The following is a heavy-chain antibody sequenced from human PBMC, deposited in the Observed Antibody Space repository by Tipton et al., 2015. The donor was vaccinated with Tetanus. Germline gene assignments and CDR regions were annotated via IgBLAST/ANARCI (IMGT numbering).Heavy chain of an antibody. V-gene: IGHV3-11*01. Sequence: SLRLSCTGSGFTFGDFAVSWLRQAPGKGLEWISYISHTGTTTYYSASVMGRFTVSRDNTKNSLYLEINSLRAEDTAVYYCATSRSGWSIGPFDYWGPGILVTVAS. J-gene: IGHJ4*02. CDR2: ISHTGTTT. D-gene: IGHD6-19*01. CDR1: GFTFGDFA. CDR3: ATSRSGWSIGPFDY.